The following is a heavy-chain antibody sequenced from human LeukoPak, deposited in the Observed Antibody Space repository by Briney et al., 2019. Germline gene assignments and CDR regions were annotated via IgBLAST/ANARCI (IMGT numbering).Heavy chain of an antibody. V-gene: IGHV1-69*05. CDR3: ARGDGYNEAFDY. Sequence: SVKVSRKASGGTFSSYAISWVRQAPGQGLEWMGGIIPIFGTANYAQKFQGRVTITTDESTSTAYMELSSLRSEDTAVYYCARGDGYNEAFDYWGQGTLVTVSS. CDR1: GGTFSSYA. J-gene: IGHJ4*02. CDR2: IIPIFGTA. D-gene: IGHD5-24*01.